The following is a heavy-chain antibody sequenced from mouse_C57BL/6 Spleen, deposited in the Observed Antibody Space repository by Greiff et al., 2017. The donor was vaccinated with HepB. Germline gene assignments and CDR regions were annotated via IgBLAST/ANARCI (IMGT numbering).Heavy chain of an antibody. CDR1: GFTFSSYA. D-gene: IGHD1-1*01. Sequence: DVQLVESGGGLVKPGGSLKLSCAASGFTFSSYAMSWVRQTPEKRLEWVATISDGGSYTYYPDNVKGRFTISRDNAKNNLYLQMSHLKSEDTAMYYCAREYYGSSYWYFDVWGTGTTVTVSS. J-gene: IGHJ1*03. CDR2: ISDGGSYT. V-gene: IGHV5-4*01. CDR3: AREYYGSSYWYFDV.